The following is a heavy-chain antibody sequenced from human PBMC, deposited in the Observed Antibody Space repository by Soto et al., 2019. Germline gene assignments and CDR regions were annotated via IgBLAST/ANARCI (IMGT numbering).Heavy chain of an antibody. Sequence: SQTLSLTCAISGDSVSSYSVVWNWIRQSPSGGLEWLGRTYYRSRWFNDYAGSVKGRITINPDTSNNQFSLQLTSLSPDDTAVYYCARLRGDSWFDFWGQGTRVTVSS. V-gene: IGHV6-1*01. CDR3: ARLRGDSWFDF. CDR1: GDSVSSYSVV. J-gene: IGHJ5*01. CDR2: TYYRSRWFN.